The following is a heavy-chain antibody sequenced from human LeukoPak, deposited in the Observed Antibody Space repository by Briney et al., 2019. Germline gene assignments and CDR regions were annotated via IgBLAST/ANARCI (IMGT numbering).Heavy chain of an antibody. Sequence: GGSLRLSCAASGFTFSSYAMSWVRQAPGKGLEWVSAISGSGGSTYYADSVKGRFSISRDNSKNTLYLQMNSLRVEDTAVYYCANLSTYYDILTGYRPEYFQHWGQGTLVTVSS. D-gene: IGHD3-9*01. V-gene: IGHV3-23*01. CDR3: ANLSTYYDILTGYRPEYFQH. CDR1: GFTFSSYA. CDR2: ISGSGGST. J-gene: IGHJ1*01.